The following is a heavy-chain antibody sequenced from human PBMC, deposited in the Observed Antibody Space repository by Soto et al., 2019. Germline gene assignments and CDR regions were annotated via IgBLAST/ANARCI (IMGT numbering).Heavy chain of an antibody. J-gene: IGHJ4*02. D-gene: IGHD1-26*01. CDR3: ARVAIVGANWEDY. CDR1: GYTFTSYY. Sequence: QVQLVQSGAEVKKPGASVKVSCKASGYTFTSYYMHWVRQAPGQGLEWMGIINPDGGSTSYAQKFQGRGTMTRDTATSTVYMELSILRSEDTAVYYCARVAIVGANWEDYWGQGTLVTVSS. CDR2: INPDGGST. V-gene: IGHV1-46*01.